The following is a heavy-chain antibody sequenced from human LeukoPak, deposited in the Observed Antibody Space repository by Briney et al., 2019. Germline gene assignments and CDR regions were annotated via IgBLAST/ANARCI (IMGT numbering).Heavy chain of an antibody. D-gene: IGHD5-12*01. CDR3: VSLYSGYAFDY. J-gene: IGHJ4*02. CDR1: GYSFTSYW. Sequence: GESLKISCKGSGYSFTSYWIGWVRQMPGKGLEWMGIIYPSDSDIRYSPSFQGHVTISVDKSISTAYLQWSSLKASDTAIYYCVSLYSGYAFDYWGQGTVVTASS. CDR2: IYPSDSDI. V-gene: IGHV5-51*01.